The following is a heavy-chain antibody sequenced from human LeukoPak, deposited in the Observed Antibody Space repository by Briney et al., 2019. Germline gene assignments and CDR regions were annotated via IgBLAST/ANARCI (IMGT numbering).Heavy chain of an antibody. CDR2: IKTDGSET. CDR1: GFTFSNYW. V-gene: IGHV3-7*05. J-gene: IGHJ5*01. CDR3: ARTGKFDS. Sequence: GGSLRLSCAASGFTFSNYWMNWVRQAPGKGLEWVANIKTDGSETYYVDSVKGRFNISRDNAKTSVYLQMNSLRSEDTAIYYCARTGKFDSWGQGTLVTVSA.